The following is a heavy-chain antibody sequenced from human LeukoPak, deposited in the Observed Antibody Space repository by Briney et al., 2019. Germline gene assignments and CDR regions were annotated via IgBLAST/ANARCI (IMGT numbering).Heavy chain of an antibody. CDR3: ARAHYDFWSAYLDY. CDR1: GGSISSYS. Sequence: SETLSLTCTVSGGSISSYSWSWIRKPAGKGLEWIGRIYTSGSTNYNPSLKSRVTMSVDTSKNQFSLKLSSVTAADTAVYYCARAHYDFWSAYLDYWGQGTLVTVSS. CDR2: IYTSGST. J-gene: IGHJ4*02. V-gene: IGHV4-4*07. D-gene: IGHD3-3*01.